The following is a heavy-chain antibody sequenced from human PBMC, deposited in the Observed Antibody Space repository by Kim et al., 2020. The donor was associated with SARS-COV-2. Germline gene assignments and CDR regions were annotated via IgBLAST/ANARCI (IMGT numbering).Heavy chain of an antibody. CDR2: MNPNSGNT. J-gene: IGHJ5*02. Sequence: ASVKVSRKASGYTFTSYDINWVRQATGQGLEWMGWMNPNSGNTGYAQKFQGRVTMTRNTSISTAYMEQSSLRSEDTAVYYCARGGDYDFWSGYYTRNWFDPWGQGTLVTVSS. CDR1: GYTFTSYD. V-gene: IGHV1-8*01. D-gene: IGHD3-3*01. CDR3: ARGGDYDFWSGYYTRNWFDP.